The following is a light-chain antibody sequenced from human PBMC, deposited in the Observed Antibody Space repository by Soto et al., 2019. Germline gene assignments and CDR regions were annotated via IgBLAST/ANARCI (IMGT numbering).Light chain of an antibody. V-gene: IGKV1-5*01. CDR1: QSISSW. CDR3: QQYNSSTYT. CDR2: DAS. Sequence: DIQMTQSPSTLSASVGDRVTITCRASQSISSWLAWYQQKPGKAPQLLIYDASSLDSGVPSRFSGSGSGTDFTLTISRLQPDDFATYYCQQYNSSTYTFGQGTKLEIK. J-gene: IGKJ2*01.